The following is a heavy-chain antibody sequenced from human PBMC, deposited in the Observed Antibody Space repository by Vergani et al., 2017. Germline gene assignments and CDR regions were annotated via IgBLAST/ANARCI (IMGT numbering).Heavy chain of an antibody. CDR2: INHSGST. CDR1: GGSFSGYY. CDR3: ARGPPRYSSSSGAGFDY. D-gene: IGHD6-6*01. J-gene: IGHJ4*02. Sequence: QVQLQQWGAGLLKPSETLSLTCAVYGGSFSGYYWSWIRQPPGKGLEWIGEINHSGSTNYNPSLKSRVTISVDTSKNQFSLKLSSVTAADPAVYYCARGPPRYSSSSGAGFDYWGQGTLVTVSS. V-gene: IGHV4-34*01.